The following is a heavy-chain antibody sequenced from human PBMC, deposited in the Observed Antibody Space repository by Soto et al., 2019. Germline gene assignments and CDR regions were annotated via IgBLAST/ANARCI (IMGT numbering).Heavy chain of an antibody. V-gene: IGHV4-34*01. Sequence: SETLSLTCAVYGGSFSGYYWSWIRQPPGKGLEWIGEINHSGSTNYNPSLKSRVTISVDTSKNQFSLKLSSVTAADTAVYYCARQASSTSRANATFDYWGQGTLVTVSS. D-gene: IGHD2-2*01. CDR3: ARQASSTSRANATFDY. CDR1: GGSFSGYY. J-gene: IGHJ4*02. CDR2: INHSGST.